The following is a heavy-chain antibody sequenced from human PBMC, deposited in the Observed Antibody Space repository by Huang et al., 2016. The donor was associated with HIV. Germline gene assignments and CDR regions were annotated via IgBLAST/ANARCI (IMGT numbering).Heavy chain of an antibody. J-gene: IGHJ5*01. V-gene: IGHV1-18*01. CDR1: GYIFTKYG. D-gene: IGHD1-1*01. CDR2: SSAYNGNT. Sequence: QVELVQSGAEVKRPGASVRVSCKAAGYIFTKYGINWVRQAPGQGLEWMGGSSAYNGNTKYAEKFQGRVTLTRDTSATTAYMELRDVTSADTAVYYCARDHWYPLQNWFDLWGQGTLVTVSS. CDR3: ARDHWYPLQNWFDL.